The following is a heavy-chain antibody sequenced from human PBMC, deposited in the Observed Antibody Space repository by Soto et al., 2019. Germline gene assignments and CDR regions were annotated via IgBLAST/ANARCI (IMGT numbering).Heavy chain of an antibody. V-gene: IGHV3-30*18. CDR1: GFTFTNYA. CDR2: ISFDGNFK. D-gene: IGHD2-15*01. Sequence: QVHLVESGGGVVQPGRSLTLSCAASGFTFTNYAMHWVRQAPGKGLEWVSIISFDGNFKYYGDSVKGRVTISRDDSKNTVSLQMNSLTPEDTALYYCAKGGDGSIPCDDWGQGTLVIVSS. J-gene: IGHJ4*02. CDR3: AKGGDGSIPCDD.